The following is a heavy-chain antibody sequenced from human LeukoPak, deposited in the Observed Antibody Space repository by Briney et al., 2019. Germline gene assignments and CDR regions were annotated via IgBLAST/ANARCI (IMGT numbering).Heavy chain of an antibody. CDR2: ISYDGSNK. D-gene: IGHD2-15*01. CDR3: AGRPNPYYFDY. Sequence: GRSLRLSCAASGFTFSSYGMHWVRQAPGKGLEWVAVISYDGSNKYYADSVKGRFTISRDNSKNTLYLQMNSLRAEDTAVYYCAGRPNPYYFDYWGQGPLVPVSS. CDR1: GFTFSSYG. V-gene: IGHV3-30*03. J-gene: IGHJ4*02.